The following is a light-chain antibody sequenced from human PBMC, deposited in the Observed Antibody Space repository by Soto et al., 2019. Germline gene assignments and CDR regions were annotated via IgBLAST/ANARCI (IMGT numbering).Light chain of an antibody. Sequence: DLQMTQSPSSLSASVGDRVTITCQASQDISNYVNWYQQKPGKAPKLLIYDASYLETGVPSRFSGSGSVTDYTFTISSLQPEDIATYYCQQYDDSALTFGGGTKVEIK. V-gene: IGKV1-33*01. J-gene: IGKJ4*01. CDR3: QQYDDSALT. CDR1: QDISNY. CDR2: DAS.